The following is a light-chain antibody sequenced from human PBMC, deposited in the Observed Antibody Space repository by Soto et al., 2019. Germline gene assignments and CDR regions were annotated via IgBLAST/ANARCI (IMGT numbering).Light chain of an antibody. CDR2: STS. CDR1: TGAVTNAYY. V-gene: IGLV7-43*01. CDR3: LLYYGNAVV. J-gene: IGLJ2*01. Sequence: QTVVTQEPSLTVSPGGTVTLTCASSTGAVTNAYYPNWFQQKPGQAPSALIYSTSNKHSWTPARFSGSLLGGKAALTLSGVQPEDEAEYYCLLYYGNAVVFGAGTKLTVL.